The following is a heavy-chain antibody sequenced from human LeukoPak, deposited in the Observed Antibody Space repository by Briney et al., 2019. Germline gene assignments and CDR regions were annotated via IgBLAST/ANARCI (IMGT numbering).Heavy chain of an antibody. J-gene: IGHJ4*02. CDR1: VGSITINGYY. D-gene: IGHD3-22*01. CDR3: AKYSSGYYYGLN. Sequence: SETLSLTCTVSVGSITINGYYWTWIRRHPGKGLEWIGYIFHNGKAYYNPSLKSRATISVDTSKNQFSLSLRSVTAADTAFYYCAKYSSGYYYGLNWGQGALVTVAS. V-gene: IGHV4-31*03. CDR2: IFHNGKA.